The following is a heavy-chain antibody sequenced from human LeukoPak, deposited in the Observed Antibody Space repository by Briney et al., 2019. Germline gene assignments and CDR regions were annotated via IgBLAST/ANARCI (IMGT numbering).Heavy chain of an antibody. Sequence: TXTXXYMXWVRQAPGQGLEWMGIINPSGGSTSYAQKFQGRVTMTRDTSTSTVYMELSSLRSEDTAVYYCARDYDSSGYYGLYWGQGTLVTVSS. V-gene: IGHV1-46*01. CDR3: ARDYDSSGYYGLY. CDR1: TXTXXY. J-gene: IGHJ4*02. CDR2: INPSGGST. D-gene: IGHD3-22*01.